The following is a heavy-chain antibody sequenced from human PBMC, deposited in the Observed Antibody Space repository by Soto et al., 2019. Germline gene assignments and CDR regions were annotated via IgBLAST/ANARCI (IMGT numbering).Heavy chain of an antibody. CDR3: ARGTTVRYCSSTSCPPNWFDP. J-gene: IGHJ5*02. Sequence: SETLSLTCTVSGGSIGSGDYYWSWIRQPPGKGLEWIGYIYYSGSTYYNPSLKSRVTISVDTSKNQFSLKLSSVTAADTAVYYCARGTTVRYCSSTSCPPNWFDPWGQGTLVTVSS. CDR1: GGSIGSGDYY. CDR2: IYYSGST. V-gene: IGHV4-30-4*01. D-gene: IGHD2-2*01.